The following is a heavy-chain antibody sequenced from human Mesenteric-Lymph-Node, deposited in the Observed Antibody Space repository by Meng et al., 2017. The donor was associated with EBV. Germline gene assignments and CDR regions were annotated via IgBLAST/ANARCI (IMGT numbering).Heavy chain of an antibody. D-gene: IGHD3-3*02. Sequence: EVQLVESGGGLFKPGGPLRLSCAASGIPFSSYAMNWVRQAPGKGLEWVSFISSSSNYIFYADSVKGRFTISRDNAQNSLSLQMNSLRAEDTAMYYCATTHLAPSLGGQGTLGTVST. V-gene: IGHV3-21*01. J-gene: IGHJ4*02. CDR3: ATTHLAPSL. CDR1: GIPFSSYA. CDR2: ISSSSNYI.